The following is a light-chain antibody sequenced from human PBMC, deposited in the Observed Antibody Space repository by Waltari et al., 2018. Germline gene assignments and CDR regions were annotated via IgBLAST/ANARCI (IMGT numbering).Light chain of an antibody. CDR2: EVT. Sequence: QSGLTQPASVSGSPGQSITISCTGTSSDVGNYNLVSWYQQYAGKAPKLKVYEVTKRYSGGSGRFTGSKSGNAASLTIPGLQSEDEADYYCCSYVGLGIYVFGTGTKVTVL. CDR3: CSYVGLGIYV. J-gene: IGLJ1*01. CDR1: SSDVGNYNL. V-gene: IGLV2-23*02.